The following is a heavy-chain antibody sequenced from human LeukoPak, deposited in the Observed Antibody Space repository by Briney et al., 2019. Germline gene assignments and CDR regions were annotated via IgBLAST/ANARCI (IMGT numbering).Heavy chain of an antibody. Sequence: PSETLSLTCAVSGGSISSSNWWSWVRQPPGKGLEWIGEIYHSGSTNYNPSLKSRVTISVDKSKNQFSLKLSSVTAADTAVYYCARDTRSSGWPNWYFDLWGRGTLVTVSS. CDR1: GGSISSSNW. CDR2: IYHSGST. V-gene: IGHV4-4*02. J-gene: IGHJ2*01. CDR3: ARDTRSSGWPNWYFDL. D-gene: IGHD6-19*01.